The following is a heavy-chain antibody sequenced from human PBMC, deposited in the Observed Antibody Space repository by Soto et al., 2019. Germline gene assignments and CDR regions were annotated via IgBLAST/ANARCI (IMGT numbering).Heavy chain of an antibody. CDR1: GGSISGRNW. D-gene: IGHD3-22*01. V-gene: IGHV4-4*02. CDR2: VFHSGDT. CDR3: TRLIYDSRLNYFYFDL. Sequence: QVHLQESGPGLVTPSGTLSLTCVVSGGSISGRNWWSWVRQAPGKGLDRIGEVFHSGDTTYSPSLRSRVSISVDKSKNQFSLNLNSVTAADTAFYYCTRLIYDSRLNYFYFDLWGQGALVTVSS. J-gene: IGHJ4*02.